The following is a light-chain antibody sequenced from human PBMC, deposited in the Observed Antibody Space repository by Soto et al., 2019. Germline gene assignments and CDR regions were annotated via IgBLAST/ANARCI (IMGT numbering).Light chain of an antibody. CDR2: GAS. J-gene: IGKJ3*01. Sequence: IQLTQSPSSLSASVGDRVTISCRASQGIANFLAWYQQKPGKAPKLLIYGASTLQSGVTSRFSGSGSGTDFTLTISSLQPEDFATYYCQQLNSFPIPFGPWTKVDIK. CDR1: QGIANF. V-gene: IGKV1-9*01. CDR3: QQLNSFPIP.